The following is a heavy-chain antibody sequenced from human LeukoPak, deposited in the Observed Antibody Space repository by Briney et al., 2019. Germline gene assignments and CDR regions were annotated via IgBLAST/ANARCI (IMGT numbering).Heavy chain of an antibody. V-gene: IGHV4-30-4*08. J-gene: IGHJ4*02. D-gene: IGHD6-13*01. CDR2: IYYSGST. CDR1: GGSISSGDYY. Sequence: SETLSLTCTVSGGSISSGDYYWSWIRQPPGKGLEWIGYIYYSGSTYYNPSLKSRVTISVDTSKNQFSLKLSSVTAADTAVYYCARHDIAAAGSNFDYWGQGTLVTVSS. CDR3: ARHDIAAAGSNFDY.